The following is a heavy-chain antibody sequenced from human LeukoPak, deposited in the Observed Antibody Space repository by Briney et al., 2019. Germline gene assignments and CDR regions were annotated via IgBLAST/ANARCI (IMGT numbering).Heavy chain of an antibody. D-gene: IGHD5-18*01. Sequence: SGTLSLTCAVSGGSISSSNWWSWVRQPPGKGLEWIGEIYHSGITNYNPSLKSRVTISVDKSKNQFSLRLSSVTAADTAVYYCARGPGGYSFWFDPWGQGTLVTVSS. CDR2: IYHSGIT. CDR3: ARGPGGYSFWFDP. J-gene: IGHJ5*02. CDR1: GGSISSSNW. V-gene: IGHV4-4*02.